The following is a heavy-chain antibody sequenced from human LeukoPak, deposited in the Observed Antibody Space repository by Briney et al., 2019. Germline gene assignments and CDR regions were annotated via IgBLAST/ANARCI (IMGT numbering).Heavy chain of an antibody. CDR3: AKDIHSSPPGAFDI. CDR2: ISWNSGSI. D-gene: IGHD6-13*01. CDR1: GFTFDDYA. Sequence: PGRSLRLSCAASGFTFDDYAMHWVRQAPGKGLEWVSGISWNSGSIGYADSVKGRFTISRDNAKNSLYLQMNSLRAEDTALYYCAKDIHSSPPGAFDIWGQGTMVTVSS. J-gene: IGHJ3*02. V-gene: IGHV3-9*01.